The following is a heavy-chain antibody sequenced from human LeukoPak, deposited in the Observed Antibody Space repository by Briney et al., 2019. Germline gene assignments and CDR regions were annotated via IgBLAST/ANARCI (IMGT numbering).Heavy chain of an antibody. CDR1: GFTFSSYW. D-gene: IGHD3-10*01. CDR3: ARDRSHYYGPGSYWNYYYYMDV. Sequence: GGSLRLSCAASGFTFSSYWMSWVRQAPGKGLEWVANIKQDGSEKYYVDSVKGRFTISRDNAKNSLYLQMNSLRAEDTAVYYCARDRSHYYGPGSYWNYYYYMDVWGKGTTVTISS. J-gene: IGHJ6*03. CDR2: IKQDGSEK. V-gene: IGHV3-7*01.